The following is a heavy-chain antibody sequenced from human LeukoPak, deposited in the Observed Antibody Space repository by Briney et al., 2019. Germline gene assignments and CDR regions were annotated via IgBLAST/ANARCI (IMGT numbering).Heavy chain of an antibody. V-gene: IGHV3-66*04. CDR3: AKRGSGWYEDYYYYMDV. CDR2: IYSGGRT. J-gene: IGHJ6*03. D-gene: IGHD6-19*01. CDR1: GFTVSRNY. Sequence: GGSLRLSCAASGFTVSRNYMSWVRQAPGKGLEWVSVIYSGGRTYYADSVKGRFTISRDNSKNTLYLQMNSLRAEDTAVYYCAKRGSGWYEDYYYYMDVWGKGTTVTISS.